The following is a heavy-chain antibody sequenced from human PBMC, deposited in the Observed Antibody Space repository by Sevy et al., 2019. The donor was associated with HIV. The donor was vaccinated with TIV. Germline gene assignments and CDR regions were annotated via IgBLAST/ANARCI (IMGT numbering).Heavy chain of an antibody. D-gene: IGHD6-13*01. CDR2: ISYDGSNK. Sequence: GGSLRLTCAASGFTFSSYAMHWVRQAPGKGLEWVAVISYDGSNKYYADSVKGRFTISRDNSKNTPYLQMNSLRAEDTAVYYCARSSSGGSSSPRGSPVKNWGQGTLVTVSS. J-gene: IGHJ4*02. CDR1: GFTFSSYA. V-gene: IGHV3-30-3*01. CDR3: ARSSSGGSSSPRGSPVKN.